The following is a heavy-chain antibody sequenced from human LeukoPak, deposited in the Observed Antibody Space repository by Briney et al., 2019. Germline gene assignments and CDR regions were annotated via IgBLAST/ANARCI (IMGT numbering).Heavy chain of an antibody. CDR3: ASSLEWLSLFDY. D-gene: IGHD3-3*01. CDR2: ISGSGATI. Sequence: GGSLRLSCAASGFTFSSYAMNWVRQAPGKGLEWVSVISGSGATIDYADSVKGRFTISGDNSKNTLYLQMNSLRAEDTAVYFCASSLEWLSLFDYWGQGTLVTVSS. CDR1: GFTFSSYA. V-gene: IGHV3-23*01. J-gene: IGHJ4*02.